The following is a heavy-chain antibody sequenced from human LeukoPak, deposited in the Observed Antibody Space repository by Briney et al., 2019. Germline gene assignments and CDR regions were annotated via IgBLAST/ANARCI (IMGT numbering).Heavy chain of an antibody. CDR3: ARHRVYGSGAFDY. D-gene: IGHD3-10*01. Sequence: PSETLSLTCTVSGGSISSYYWGWIRQPPGKGQEWIGSIHYSGSTHYNPSLKSRVTISVDTSKNQFSLKLSSVTAADTAVYYCARHRVYGSGAFDYWGQGTLVTVSS. V-gene: IGHV4-39*01. J-gene: IGHJ4*02. CDR1: GGSISSYY. CDR2: IHYSGST.